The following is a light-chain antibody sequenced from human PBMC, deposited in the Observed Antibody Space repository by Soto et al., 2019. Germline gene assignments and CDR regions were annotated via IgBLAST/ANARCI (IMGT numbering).Light chain of an antibody. Sequence: LTQPASVSGSPGQSITISCTGTSSDVGGYNYVSWYQQHPGKAPKLMIYEVSNRPSGVSNRFSGSKSGNTASLTISGXQAEDEADYYCSSYTSSSLLVFGTGTKVT. CDR2: EVS. V-gene: IGLV2-14*01. J-gene: IGLJ1*01. CDR1: SSDVGGYNY. CDR3: SSYTSSSLLV.